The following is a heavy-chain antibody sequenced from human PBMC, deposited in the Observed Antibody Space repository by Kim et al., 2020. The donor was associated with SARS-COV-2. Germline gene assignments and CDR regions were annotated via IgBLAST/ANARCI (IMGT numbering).Heavy chain of an antibody. V-gene: IGHV4-59*01. CDR2: IYYSGST. CDR1: GGSISSYY. J-gene: IGHJ6*02. CDR3: ARATGLGSYSGYDYPLGYYYYGMDV. D-gene: IGHD5-12*01. Sequence: SETLSLTCTVSGGSISSYYWSWIRQPPGKGLEWIGYIYYSGSTNYNPSLKSRVTISVDTSKNQFSLKLSSVTAADTAVYYCARATGLGSYSGYDYPLGYYYYGMDVWGQGTTVTVSS.